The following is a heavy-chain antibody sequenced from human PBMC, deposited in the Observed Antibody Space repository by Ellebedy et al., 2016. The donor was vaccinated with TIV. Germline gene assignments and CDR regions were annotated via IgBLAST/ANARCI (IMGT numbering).Heavy chain of an antibody. V-gene: IGHV4-39*01. CDR1: GGSISNSDYY. CDR2: IYYSGSA. D-gene: IGHD2-21*02. Sequence: MPSETLSLTCTVSGGSISNSDYYWNWIRQPPGKGLEWIGSIYYSGSAYYNPSLKSRVTVSLDTSKNQFPLNLGSVTAADTAVYYCARTDPWQPIDDWGQGTLVTVSS. J-gene: IGHJ4*02. CDR3: ARTDPWQPIDD.